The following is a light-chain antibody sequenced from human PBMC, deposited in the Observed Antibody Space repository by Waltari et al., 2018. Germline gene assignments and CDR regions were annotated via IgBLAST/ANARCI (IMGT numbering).Light chain of an antibody. V-gene: IGKV4-1*01. Sequence: DIVMTQSPDSLAVSLGERATINCTSSQSLFYSSTKKNSLAWYQQKPGQPPKLLIYWASARESGVPDRFSGSGSGTDFTLTISTLQAEDVAVYYCQQYGNSHPAFGPGTKVEIK. CDR2: WAS. CDR1: QSLFYSSTKKNS. J-gene: IGKJ1*01. CDR3: QQYGNSHPA.